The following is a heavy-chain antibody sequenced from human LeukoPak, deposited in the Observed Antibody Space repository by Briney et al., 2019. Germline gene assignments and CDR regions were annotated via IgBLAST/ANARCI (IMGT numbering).Heavy chain of an antibody. J-gene: IGHJ3*02. V-gene: IGHV1-46*01. D-gene: IGHD2-15*01. CDR3: ASLGYRDAFDI. Sequence: FQGRVTMTRDTSTSTVYMELSSLRSEDTAVYYCASLGYRDAFDIWGQGTMVTVSS.